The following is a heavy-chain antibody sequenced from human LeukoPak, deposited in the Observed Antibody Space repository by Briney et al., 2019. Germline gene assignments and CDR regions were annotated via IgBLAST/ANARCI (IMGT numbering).Heavy chain of an antibody. CDR1: GGTFSSYA. CDR2: IIPIFGTA. J-gene: IGHJ5*02. CDR3: ARDRPLWFGEPSFDP. Sequence: ASVKVSCKASGGTFSSYAISWVRQAPGQGLEWMGGIIPIFGTANYAQKFQGRVTITADESTSTAYMELSSLRSDDTAVYYCARDRPLWFGEPSFDPWGQGTLVTVSS. V-gene: IGHV1-69*01. D-gene: IGHD3-10*01.